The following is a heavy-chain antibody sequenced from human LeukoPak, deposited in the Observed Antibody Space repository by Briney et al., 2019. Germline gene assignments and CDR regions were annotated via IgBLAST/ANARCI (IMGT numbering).Heavy chain of an antibody. V-gene: IGHV4-34*01. CDR3: ERGSMITFGGVVVLDSFDI. CDR2: INHSGSS. D-gene: IGHD3-16*02. Sequence: SETLSLTCAVYGGSFSGYYWSWIRQPPGKGLEWIGEINHSGSSNYNPSLNSRVTISVDTSKNQFSLKLSAVTAADTAVYSCERGSMITFGGVVVLDSFDIWAQGTMVTV. J-gene: IGHJ3*02. CDR1: GGSFSGYY.